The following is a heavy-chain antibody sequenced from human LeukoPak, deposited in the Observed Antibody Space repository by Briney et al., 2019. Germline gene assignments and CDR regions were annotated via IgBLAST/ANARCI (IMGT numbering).Heavy chain of an antibody. Sequence: SVKVSCKASGGTFSSYAISWVRQTPGQGLEWMGGIIPIFGTANYAQKFQGRVTITADESTSTAYMELSSLRSEDTAVYYCALEGYSGSYVFDYWGQGTLVTVSS. CDR2: IIPIFGTA. D-gene: IGHD1-26*01. CDR1: GGTFSSYA. CDR3: ALEGYSGSYVFDY. J-gene: IGHJ4*02. V-gene: IGHV1-69*13.